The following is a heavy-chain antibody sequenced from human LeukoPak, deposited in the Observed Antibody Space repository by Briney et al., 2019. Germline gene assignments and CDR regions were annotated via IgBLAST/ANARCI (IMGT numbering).Heavy chain of an antibody. V-gene: IGHV3-43*02. D-gene: IGHD1-26*01. CDR3: AKARWEPNFDY. J-gene: IGHJ4*02. CDR2: INENGDIA. CDR1: GFTFDDYA. Sequence: PGGSLRLSCAASGFTFDDYAMHWVRQGPGKSLEWVSLINENGDIAYYGDSVRGRFTVSRDNAKNSLYLHMNSLTTEDTALYYCAKARWEPNFDYWGQGTLVTVSS.